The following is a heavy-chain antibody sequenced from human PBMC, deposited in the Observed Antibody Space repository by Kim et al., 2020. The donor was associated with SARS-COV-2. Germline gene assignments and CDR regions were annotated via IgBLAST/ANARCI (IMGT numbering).Heavy chain of an antibody. CDR1: GFSISSDY. CDR3: ATIETSYQYPGRHCRYF. V-gene: IGHV3-23*01. D-gene: IGHD2-2*01. CDR2: ISGTGSTK. Sequence: GSLSLTCTASGFSISSDYMSWVRQPPGKGLEWIGDISGTGSTKYNPAFMNGRTTTARDTTNNTPHKRKYIPTADEAAAYYATIETSYQYPGRHCRYF. J-gene: IGHJ2*01.